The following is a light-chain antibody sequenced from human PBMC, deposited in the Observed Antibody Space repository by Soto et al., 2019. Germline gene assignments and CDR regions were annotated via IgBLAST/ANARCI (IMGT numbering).Light chain of an antibody. CDR3: QQYGSSPIT. Sequence: EIVLTQSPATLSLSPGERATLSFRASQSVSRYLAWYQQKPGQAPRLLIYGASNRATGIPDRFSGSGSGTDFTLTISRLEPEDFAVYYCQQYGSSPITFGQGTRLEI. J-gene: IGKJ5*01. CDR1: QSVSRY. CDR2: GAS. V-gene: IGKV3-20*01.